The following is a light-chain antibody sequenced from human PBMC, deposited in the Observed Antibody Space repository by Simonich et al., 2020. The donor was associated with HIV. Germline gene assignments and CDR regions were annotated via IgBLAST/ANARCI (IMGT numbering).Light chain of an antibody. J-gene: IGKJ1*01. CDR1: QSIDNW. V-gene: IGKV1-5*03. Sequence: DIQMTQSPSTLSAHVGDRVTITCRASQSIDNWLAWYKQKPGKAPKLLIYGASSLQSGVPSRFSGSGSGAEFTLTISSLQPDDFATYYCQQYNNYPKTFGQGTKVEIK. CDR3: QQYNNYPKT. CDR2: GAS.